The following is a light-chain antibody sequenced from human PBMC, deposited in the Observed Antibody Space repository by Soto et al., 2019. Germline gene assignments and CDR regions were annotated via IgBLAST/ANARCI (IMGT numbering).Light chain of an antibody. CDR1: QSVSSD. CDR3: QQYNNSPLT. CDR2: GAF. Sequence: ERVMTQTPATLSVSPGERATLSCRASQSVSSDLAWYQQKPGQVPRLLIYGAFNRATGVPARFSGSGSGTEFTLIISSLQSEDFAVYYCQQYNNSPLTFGGGTKVEI. V-gene: IGKV3-15*01. J-gene: IGKJ4*01.